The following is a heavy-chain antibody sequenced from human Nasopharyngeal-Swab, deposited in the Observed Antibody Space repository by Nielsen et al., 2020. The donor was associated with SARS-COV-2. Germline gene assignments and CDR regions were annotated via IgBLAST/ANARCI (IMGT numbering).Heavy chain of an antibody. CDR3: AKGAYCGGDCYGYFDY. V-gene: IGHV3-23*01. D-gene: IGHD2-21*02. CDR2: ITGGGDYT. CDR1: GFTFSTST. Sequence: GESLKISCAASGFTFSTSTMSWVRQAPGKGLEWVSAITGGGDYTSYADSVKGRFTISRDNSKNTLYLQMNSLRAEDTAVYYCAKGAYCGGDCYGYFDYWGQGTLVTVSS. J-gene: IGHJ4*02.